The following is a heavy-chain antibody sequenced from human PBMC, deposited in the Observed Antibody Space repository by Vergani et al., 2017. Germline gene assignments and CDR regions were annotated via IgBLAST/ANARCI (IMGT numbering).Heavy chain of an antibody. D-gene: IGHD3-10*01. J-gene: IGHJ4*02. CDR2: IYYSGST. CDR3: ARGQYYGSGSYPPFDY. Sequence: QVQLQESGPGLVKPSQTLSLTCTVSGRSISSGDYYWSWIRQPPGKGLEWIGYIYYSGSTYYNPSLKSRVTISVDTSKNQFSLKLSSVTAADTAVYYCARGQYYGSGSYPPFDYWGQGTLVTVSS. CDR1: GRSISSGDYY. V-gene: IGHV4-30-4*08.